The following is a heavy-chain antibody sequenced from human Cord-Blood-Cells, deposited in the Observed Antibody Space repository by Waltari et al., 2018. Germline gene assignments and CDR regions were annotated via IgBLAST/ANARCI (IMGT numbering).Heavy chain of an antibody. CDR1: GWSFSGYY. V-gene: IGHV4-34*01. Sequence: QVQLQQWGAGLLKPSETLSLTCAVYGWSFSGYYWSVIRQPPGKGLEGIGEINHSGSTNYNPSLKSRVTISVDTSKNQFSLKLSSVTAADTAVYYCARHPVYARTVINSIAFDYWGQGTLVTVSS. CDR3: ARHPVYARTVINSIAFDY. D-gene: IGHD2-21*01. CDR2: INHSGST. J-gene: IGHJ4*02.